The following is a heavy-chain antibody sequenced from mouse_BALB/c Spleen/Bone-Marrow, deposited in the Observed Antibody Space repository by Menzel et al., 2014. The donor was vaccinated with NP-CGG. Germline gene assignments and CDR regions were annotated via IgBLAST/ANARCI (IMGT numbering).Heavy chain of an antibody. Sequence: QVQLQQSGAELVKPGASVKLSCRASGYTFTIYYMYWVKQRPGQGLEWIGEINPSNGGTNFNEKFKSKATLTVDKSSSTAYMQLSSLTSEDSAVYYCTRLPHWGQGTSVTVSS. D-gene: IGHD5-1*01. V-gene: IGHV1S81*02. CDR1: GYTFTIYY. CDR3: TRLPH. J-gene: IGHJ4*01. CDR2: INPSNGGT.